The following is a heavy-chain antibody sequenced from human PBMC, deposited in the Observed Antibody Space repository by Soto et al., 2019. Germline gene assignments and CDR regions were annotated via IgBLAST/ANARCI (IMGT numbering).Heavy chain of an antibody. CDR2: ISGSGGST. CDR3: AKLVDIVVVPTNDAFDI. D-gene: IGHD2-2*03. CDR1: EFTFSSYA. J-gene: IGHJ3*02. V-gene: IGHV3-23*01. Sequence: PGGSLRLSCAASEFTFSSYAMSWVRQAPGKGLEWVSAISGSGGSTYYADSVKGRFTISRDNSKNTLYLQMNSLRAEDPAVYYCAKLVDIVVVPTNDAFDIWGQGTMVTVSS.